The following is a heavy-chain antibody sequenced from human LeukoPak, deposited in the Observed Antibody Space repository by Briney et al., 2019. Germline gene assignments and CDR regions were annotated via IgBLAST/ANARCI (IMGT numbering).Heavy chain of an antibody. V-gene: IGHV4-59*01. Sequence: RPSETLSLTCTVSGGSISSDYWSWIRQPPGKGLEWIGYISYSGSTNYNPSLKSRVTISLDTSKNQFSLKLSSVTAADTAVYYCARGASSSRAQDYWGQGTLVTVSS. D-gene: IGHD6-13*01. CDR2: ISYSGST. J-gene: IGHJ4*02. CDR1: GGSISSDY. CDR3: ARGASSSRAQDY.